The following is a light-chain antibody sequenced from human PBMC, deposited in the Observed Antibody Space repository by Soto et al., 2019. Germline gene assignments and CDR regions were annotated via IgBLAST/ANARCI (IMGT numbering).Light chain of an antibody. CDR3: QQYNNWT. V-gene: IGKV1-5*03. CDR2: KAS. CDR1: QSISYW. Sequence: DIQMTQSPSTLSASVGDRVTITCRASQSISYWLAWYQQKPGKAPNLLIYKASSLESGVPSRFSGSGSGTEFTLTISSLQPDDFATYYCQQYNNWTFGQGTKVEIK. J-gene: IGKJ1*01.